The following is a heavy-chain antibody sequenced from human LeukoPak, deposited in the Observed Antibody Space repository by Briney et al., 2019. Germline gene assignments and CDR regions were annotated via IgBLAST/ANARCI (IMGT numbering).Heavy chain of an antibody. CDR1: GYTFTGYY. J-gene: IGHJ1*01. V-gene: IGHV1-2*02. D-gene: IGHD2-2*01. Sequence: ASVKVSCKASGYTFTGYYMHWVRQAPGQGLEWMGWINPNSGGTNYAQKFQGRVTMTRDTSISTAYMELSRLRSDDTAVYYCARSRNVVPAAITGLDFQHWGQGTLVTVSS. CDR3: ARSRNVVPAAITGLDFQH. CDR2: INPNSGGT.